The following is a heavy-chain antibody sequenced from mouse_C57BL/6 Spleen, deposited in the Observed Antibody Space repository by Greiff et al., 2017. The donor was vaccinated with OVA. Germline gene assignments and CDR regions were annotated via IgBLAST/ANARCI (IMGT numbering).Heavy chain of an antibody. V-gene: IGHV14-1*01. CDR1: GFNIKDYY. CDR2: IDPEDGDT. CDR3: TSHTPHCYGSSYGDLWIAY. J-gene: IGHJ3*01. Sequence: EVQLQQSGAELVRPGASVKLSCTASGFNIKDYYMHWVKQRPEQGLEWIGRIDPEDGDTEYAPKFKGKATMTADTSSNTDYLQLSSLTSEDTAVYYCTSHTPHCYGSSYGDLWIAYWGQGTLVTVSA. D-gene: IGHD1-1*01.